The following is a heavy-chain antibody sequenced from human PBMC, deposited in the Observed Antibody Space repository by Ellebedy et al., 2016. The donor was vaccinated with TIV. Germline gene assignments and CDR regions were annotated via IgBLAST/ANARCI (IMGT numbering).Heavy chain of an antibody. CDR3: AKARGSSVIDYNYFGMDV. CDR2: IGDTAHNT. Sequence: GGSLRLXCVASGFDFSTHDMTWVRQAPGKGLEWVSGIGDTAHNTYYVDSVKGRFTISRDNSGNTLYLQMNSLRAEDTAVYYCAKARGSSVIDYNYFGMDVWGQGTTVTVSS. CDR1: GFDFSTHD. J-gene: IGHJ6*02. D-gene: IGHD2-21*01. V-gene: IGHV3-23*01.